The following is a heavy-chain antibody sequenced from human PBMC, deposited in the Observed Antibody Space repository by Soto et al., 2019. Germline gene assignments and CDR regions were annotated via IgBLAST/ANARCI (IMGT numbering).Heavy chain of an antibody. D-gene: IGHD4-17*01. CDR1: GYTFTSYG. J-gene: IGHJ6*02. Sequence: ASVKVSCKASGYTFTSYGISWVRQAPGQGLEWMGWISAYNGNTNYAQKLQGRVTMTTDTSTSTAYMELRSLRSDDTAVYYCARDDYGDYAENYYYYGMDVWGQGTTVTVSS. CDR3: ARDDYGDYAENYYYYGMDV. CDR2: ISAYNGNT. V-gene: IGHV1-18*04.